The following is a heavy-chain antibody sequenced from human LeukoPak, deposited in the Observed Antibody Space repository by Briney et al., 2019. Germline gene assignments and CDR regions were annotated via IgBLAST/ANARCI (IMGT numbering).Heavy chain of an antibody. J-gene: IGHJ5*02. CDR1: GGTFSSYA. CDR2: INPCSGGT. V-gene: IGHV1-2*02. CDR3: ARDQGRGNWFCP. Sequence: GSVEVSRKASGGTFSSYAISRVGQAPGQGVEWMGWINPCSGGTNYAQKFQGRVTMTRETTIRTAYMELSRLRSDDTAVCFCARDQGRGNWFCPGSEETLVTVPS.